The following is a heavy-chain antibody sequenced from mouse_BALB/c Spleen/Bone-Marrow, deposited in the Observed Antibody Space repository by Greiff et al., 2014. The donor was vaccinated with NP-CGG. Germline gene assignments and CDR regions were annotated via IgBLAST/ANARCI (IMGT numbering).Heavy chain of an antibody. CDR3: AGDYRYDVDYAMDY. V-gene: IGHV1S29*02. Sequence: EVMLVESGPELVKPGASVKISCKASGYTFTDYNMHWVKQSHGKSLEWIGYIYPYNGGTGYNQKFKSKATLTVDNSSSTAYMRLRSRTSEDSAVYYCAGDYRYDVDYAMDYWGQGTSVTVSS. D-gene: IGHD2-14*01. J-gene: IGHJ4*01. CDR2: IYPYNGGT. CDR1: GYTFTDYN.